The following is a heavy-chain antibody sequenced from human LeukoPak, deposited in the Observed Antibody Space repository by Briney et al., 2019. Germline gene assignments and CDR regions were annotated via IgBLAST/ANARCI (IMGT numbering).Heavy chain of an antibody. CDR3: AKVEVNYDYVWGSYRLPPY. CDR2: ISGSGGST. CDR1: GFTFSSYA. J-gene: IGHJ4*02. Sequence: GGSLRLSCAASGFTFSSYAMSWVRQAPGKGLEWVSAISGSGGSTYYADSVKGRFTISRDNSKNTLYLQTNSLRAEDTAVYYCAKVEVNYDYVWGSYRLPPYWGQGTLVTVSS. V-gene: IGHV3-23*01. D-gene: IGHD3-16*02.